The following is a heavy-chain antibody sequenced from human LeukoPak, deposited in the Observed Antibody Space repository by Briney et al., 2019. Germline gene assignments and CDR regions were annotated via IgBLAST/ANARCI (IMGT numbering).Heavy chain of an antibody. CDR2: INWNGGGT. Sequence: GGSLRLSCAASGFPFEDYGMNWVRQAPGKGLEWVSTINWNGGGTRYADSVRGRFTTSRDNAKNSLYLQMKGLRAEDTALYYCARGIVGATAGGYHYYGMDVWGQGTTVTVSS. CDR3: ARGIVGATAGGYHYYGMDV. D-gene: IGHD1-26*01. J-gene: IGHJ6*02. CDR1: GFPFEDYG. V-gene: IGHV3-20*04.